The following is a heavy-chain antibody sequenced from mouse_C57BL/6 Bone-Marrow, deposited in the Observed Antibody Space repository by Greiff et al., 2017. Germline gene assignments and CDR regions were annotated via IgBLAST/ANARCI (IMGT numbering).Heavy chain of an antibody. CDR2: IDPSDSYT. CDR1: GYTFTSYW. CDR3: ARGDNSGSFDY. Sequence: QVQLQQPGAELVKPGASVKLSCKASGYTFTSYWMQWVKQRPGQGLEWIGEIDPSDSYTNYNQKFKGKATLTVDTSSSTAYMQLSSLTSEDSAVXYCARGDNSGSFDYWGQGTTLTVSS. D-gene: IGHD3-2*02. J-gene: IGHJ2*01. V-gene: IGHV1-50*01.